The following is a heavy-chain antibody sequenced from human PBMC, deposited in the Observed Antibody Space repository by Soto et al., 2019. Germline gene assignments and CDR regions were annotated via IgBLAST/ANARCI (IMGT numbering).Heavy chain of an antibody. J-gene: IGHJ6*02. Sequence: QVQLVQSGAEVKKPGSSVKVSCKASGGTFSSYAISWVRQAPGQGLEWMGGIIPIFGTANYAQKFQGRVTITADESTSTAYMELSSLRSEDTAVYYCAREGSMVREVIIKGPGYYGMDVWGQGTTVTVSS. D-gene: IGHD3-10*01. CDR3: AREGSMVREVIIKGPGYYGMDV. CDR1: GGTFSSYA. CDR2: IIPIFGTA. V-gene: IGHV1-69*01.